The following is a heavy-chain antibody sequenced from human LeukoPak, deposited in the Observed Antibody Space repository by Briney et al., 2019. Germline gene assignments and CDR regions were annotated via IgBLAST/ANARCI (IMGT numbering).Heavy chain of an antibody. Sequence: GGSLRLSCTAPGLTFDKYAMSLVRQAPGKGPEWVSGIVDSGGSTYYADSVKGRYTISRDNAKNSLYLQMNSLRAEDTAVYYCARERVAAMGNAFDIWGQGTMVTVSS. CDR1: GLTFDKYA. CDR3: ARERVAAMGNAFDI. D-gene: IGHD5-18*01. CDR2: IVDSGGST. J-gene: IGHJ3*02. V-gene: IGHV3-23*01.